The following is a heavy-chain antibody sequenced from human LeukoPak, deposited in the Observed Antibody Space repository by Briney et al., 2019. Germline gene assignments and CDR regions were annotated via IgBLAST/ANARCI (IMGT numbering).Heavy chain of an antibody. CDR1: GFTFSRYA. V-gene: IGHV3-64D*06. CDR2: ISSNGGST. D-gene: IGHD3-10*01. Sequence: PGGSLRLSCSASGFTFSRYAVHWVRQAPGKGLEYVSAISSNGGSTYYADSVKGRFTISRDDSKNTLYLQMSSLRAEDTAVYYCVKPGSGSYYNPGYFDFWGQGTLVTVSS. CDR3: VKPGSGSYYNPGYFDF. J-gene: IGHJ4*02.